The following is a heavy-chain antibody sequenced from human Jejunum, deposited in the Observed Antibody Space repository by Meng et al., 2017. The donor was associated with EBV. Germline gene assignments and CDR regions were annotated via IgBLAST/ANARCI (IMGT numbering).Heavy chain of an antibody. CDR2: ISSGSSFI. V-gene: IGHV3-21*02. CDR3: VRDSSFNVH. D-gene: IGHD3-16*02. J-gene: IGHJ4*02. Sequence: EVQLVESGGGLVKRGGSLRLSCAASGFTFSSYSMNWVRQAPGKGLEWVSYISSGSSFIYYADSVKGRFTISRDDAKNSLSLQMNNLGADDTAVYYCVRDSSFNVHWGQGTLVTVAS. CDR1: GFTFSSYS.